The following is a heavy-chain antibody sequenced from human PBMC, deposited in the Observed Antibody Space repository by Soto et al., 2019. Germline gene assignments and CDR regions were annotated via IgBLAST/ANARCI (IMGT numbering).Heavy chain of an antibody. Sequence: QVQLVQSGTEVKKTGPSVKVSCKASGGTFSTFGISWVRQAPGQGLEWMGGIIPFFGTARYSQKFEDRITITADESTNTVYMDLRSLTSEDTAIYYCAKSAPMDAGDKYYYDFWGQGALVTVSS. CDR1: GGTFSTFG. J-gene: IGHJ4*02. CDR2: IIPFFGTA. CDR3: AKSAPMDAGDKYYYDF. V-gene: IGHV1-69*01. D-gene: IGHD4-17*01.